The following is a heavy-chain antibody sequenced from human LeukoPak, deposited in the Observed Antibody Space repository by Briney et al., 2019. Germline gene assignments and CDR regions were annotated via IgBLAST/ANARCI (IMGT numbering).Heavy chain of an antibody. Sequence: GGSLRLSCAASGFTFSSYAMHWVRQAPGKGLEYVSAISSNGGSTYYANSVKGGFTISRDNSKNTLYLQMGSLRAEDMAVYYCARDRAPWGYQLLWGPDYWGQGTLVTVSS. CDR1: GFTFSSYA. V-gene: IGHV3-64*01. J-gene: IGHJ4*02. CDR3: ARDRAPWGYQLLWGPDY. D-gene: IGHD2-2*01. CDR2: ISSNGGST.